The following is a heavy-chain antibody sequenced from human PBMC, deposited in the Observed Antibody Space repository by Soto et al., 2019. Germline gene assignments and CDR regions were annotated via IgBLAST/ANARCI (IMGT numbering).Heavy chain of an antibody. J-gene: IGHJ4*02. V-gene: IGHV3-15*01. D-gene: IGHD6-19*01. Sequence: EVQLVESGGCLVKPGGSLRLSCAASGFTFSNACMSWVRQAPGKGLEWVGRIKSKTDGGTTDYAAPVKGRFTISRDDTKHTLYLKMNSLKNEDTAVYYCTTDSPNLIAVAGCFDYWGQGTLVTVSS. CDR1: GFTFSNAC. CDR2: IKSKTDGGTT. CDR3: TTDSPNLIAVAGCFDY.